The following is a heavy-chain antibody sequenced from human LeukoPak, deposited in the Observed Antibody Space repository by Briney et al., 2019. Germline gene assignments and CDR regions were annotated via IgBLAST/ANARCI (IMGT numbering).Heavy chain of an antibody. Sequence: SETLSLTCTVSGGSISSSSYYWGWIRQPPGKGLEWIGSIYYSGSTYYNPSLKSRVTISVDTSKNQFSLKLSSVTAADTAVYYCARDELWLGEFTNWFDLWGQGTLVTVSS. CDR2: IYYSGST. D-gene: IGHD3-10*01. CDR1: GGSISSSSYY. V-gene: IGHV4-39*07. CDR3: ARDELWLGEFTNWFDL. J-gene: IGHJ5*02.